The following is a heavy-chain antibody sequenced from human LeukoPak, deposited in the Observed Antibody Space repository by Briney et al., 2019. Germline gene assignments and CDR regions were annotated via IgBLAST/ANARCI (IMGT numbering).Heavy chain of an antibody. D-gene: IGHD3-22*01. J-gene: IGHJ4*02. Sequence: ASVKVSCKASGYTFTSYDINWVRQATGQGLEWMGWMNPNSGNTGYAQKFQGRVTMTRDTSINTAYMELSSLRSEDTAVYYCARGRSSGYYPENWGQGTLVTVSS. CDR1: GYTFTSYD. V-gene: IGHV1-8*01. CDR3: ARGRSSGYYPEN. CDR2: MNPNSGNT.